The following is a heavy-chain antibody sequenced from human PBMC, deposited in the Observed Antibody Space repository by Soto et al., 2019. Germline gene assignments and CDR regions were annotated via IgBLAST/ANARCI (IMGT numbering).Heavy chain of an antibody. Sequence: SETLSLTCTVSGGSISSSSYYWGWIRQPPGKGLEWIGSIYYSGSTYYNPSLKSRVTISVDTSKNQFSLKLGSVTAADTAVYYCARPWLNYYDHGMDVWGQGTTVTVSS. CDR3: ARPWLNYYDHGMDV. V-gene: IGHV4-39*01. CDR2: IYYSGST. CDR1: GGSISSSSYY. J-gene: IGHJ6*02. D-gene: IGHD5-12*01.